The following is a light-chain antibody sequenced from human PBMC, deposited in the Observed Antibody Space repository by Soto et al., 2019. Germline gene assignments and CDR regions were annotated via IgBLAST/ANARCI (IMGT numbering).Light chain of an antibody. CDR1: QGVSSN. V-gene: IGKV3-15*01. J-gene: IGKJ2*01. Sequence: ETVMTQSPATLSVSPGERATLSCRASQGVSSNLAWYQQKHGQAPRLLIYSASTRATGIPARFSGSGSGTEFTLTISSLQSEDFAVYYCQQYNNWPPITFGQGTKLEIK. CDR3: QQYNNWPPIT. CDR2: SAS.